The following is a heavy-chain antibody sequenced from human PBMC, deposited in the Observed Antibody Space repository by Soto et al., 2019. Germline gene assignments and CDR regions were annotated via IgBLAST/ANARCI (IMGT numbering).Heavy chain of an antibody. CDR2: IWYDESNK. CDR3: EREAYESSGDYPGGWYFEL. V-gene: IGHV3-33*01. J-gene: IGHJ2*01. Sequence: QVQLVESGGGVVQPGRSLRLSCAASGFTFSSYGMHWVRQAPGKGLEWVAVIWYDESNKYYADYVKGRFTISRDNSKKLLYLKMNSLRAEDTAVYYFEREAYESSGDYPGGWYFELWGRG. CDR1: GFTFSSYG. D-gene: IGHD3-22*01.